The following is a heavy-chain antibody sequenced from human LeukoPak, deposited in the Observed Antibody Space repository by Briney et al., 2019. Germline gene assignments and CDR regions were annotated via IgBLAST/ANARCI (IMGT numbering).Heavy chain of an antibody. D-gene: IGHD6-13*01. V-gene: IGHV3-30*02. J-gene: IGHJ4*02. Sequence: GGSLRLPCVASGFTFSIYGMHCVRQAPAKGLEGVAFIRSDESNRYYADSVRGRFTVSRDNSKNTLYLQMNSLRAEDTAVYYCAKWVAAAAACIDYWGQGTLVTVSS. CDR1: GFTFSIYG. CDR2: IRSDESNR. CDR3: AKWVAAAAACIDY.